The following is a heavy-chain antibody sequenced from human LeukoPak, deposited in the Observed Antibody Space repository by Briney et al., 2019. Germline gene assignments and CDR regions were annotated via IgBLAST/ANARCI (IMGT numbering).Heavy chain of an antibody. Sequence: AASVKVSCTASGYTFTDRYIHWVRQAPGQGLEWMGWMKPNTGGTKYAEKFQGRVTMTRDTSISTAYMELNGLISDDTAVYYCARGPGTRIVVSNEYFHHWGQGTLVTVSS. CDR2: MKPNTGGT. V-gene: IGHV1-2*02. CDR1: GYTFTDRY. D-gene: IGHD3-22*01. CDR3: ARGPGTRIVVSNEYFHH. J-gene: IGHJ1*01.